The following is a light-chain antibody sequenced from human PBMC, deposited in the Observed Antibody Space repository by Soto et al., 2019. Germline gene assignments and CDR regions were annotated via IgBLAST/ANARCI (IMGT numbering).Light chain of an antibody. CDR2: KAS. CDR1: QSISSW. V-gene: IGKV1-5*03. CDR3: QQYNSYPWT. J-gene: IGKJ1*01. Sequence: DIQMTQSPSTLSASVGDRVTITCRASQSISSWLAWYQQKPGKAPKLLIYKASSLESGVPSRFSGSGSGTEFTLTISSLQTDGFATYYCQQYNSYPWTFGRGTKVEIK.